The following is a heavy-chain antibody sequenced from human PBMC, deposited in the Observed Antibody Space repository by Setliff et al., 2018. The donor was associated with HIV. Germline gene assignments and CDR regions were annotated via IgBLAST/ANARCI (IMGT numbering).Heavy chain of an antibody. D-gene: IGHD1-26*01. CDR3: ARTTYSGSYFNDS. CDR1: GGSISSYY. CDR2: IYKTGST. J-gene: IGHJ5*01. V-gene: IGHV4-4*08. Sequence: SETLSLTCTVSGGSISSYYWSWIRQSPEKGLEWIGYIYKTGSTGYNPSLKSRVIISIDTSKNQFSLNLSSVTAADTAVYYCARTTYSGSYFNDSWGQGTLVTVSS.